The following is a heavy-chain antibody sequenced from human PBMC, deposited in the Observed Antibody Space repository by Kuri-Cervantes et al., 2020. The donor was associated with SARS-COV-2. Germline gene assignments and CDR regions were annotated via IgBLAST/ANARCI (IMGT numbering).Heavy chain of an antibody. D-gene: IGHD3-3*01. CDR1: GYTFTGYY. CDR2: INPNSGST. CDR3: SRALNDFWSGYYSSWYFDL. Sequence: ASVNVSCKASGYTFTGYYMHWVRQAPGQGLEWMGWINPNSGSTNYAQKFQGRVTMTRDTSISTAYMELSRLRSDDTAVYYCSRALNDFWSGYYSSWYFDLWGRGTLVTVSS. J-gene: IGHJ2*01. V-gene: IGHV1-2*02.